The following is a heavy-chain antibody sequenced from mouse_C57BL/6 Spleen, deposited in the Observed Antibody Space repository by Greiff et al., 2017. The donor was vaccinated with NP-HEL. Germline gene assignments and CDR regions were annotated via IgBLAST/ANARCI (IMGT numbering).Heavy chain of an antibody. D-gene: IGHD2-12*01. V-gene: IGHV1-66*01. CDR1: GYSFTSYY. Sequence: QVQLQQSGPELVKPGASVKISCKASGYSFTSYYIHWVKQRPGQGLEWIGWIYPGSGNTKYNEKFKGKATLTADTSSSTAYMQLSSLTSEDSAVYYCARDSPHWYFDVWGTGTTVTVAS. CDR2: IYPGSGNT. CDR3: ARDSPHWYFDV. J-gene: IGHJ1*03.